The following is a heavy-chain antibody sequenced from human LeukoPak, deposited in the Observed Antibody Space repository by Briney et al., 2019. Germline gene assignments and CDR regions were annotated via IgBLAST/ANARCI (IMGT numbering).Heavy chain of an antibody. CDR2: ISSSSSTI. V-gene: IGHV3-48*01. Sequence: GGSLRLSCAASAFTFSSYSMNWVRQAPGKGLEWVSYISSSSSTINYADSVKGRFTISRDNAKNSLYLQMNSLRAEDTAVYYSARGVSYGFGIWGQGTMVTVSS. D-gene: IGHD2-2*01. CDR3: ARGVSYGFGI. CDR1: AFTFSSYS. J-gene: IGHJ3*02.